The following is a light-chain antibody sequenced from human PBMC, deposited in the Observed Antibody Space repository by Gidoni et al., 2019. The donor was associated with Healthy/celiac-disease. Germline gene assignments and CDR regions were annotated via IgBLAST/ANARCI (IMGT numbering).Light chain of an antibody. V-gene: IGKV4-1*01. J-gene: IGKJ3*01. CDR3: QQYYSTPLT. Sequence: IVMNQSPDSLAVSLGERATINCKCSQSVLYSSNNKNYLAWYQQKPGQPPKLLIYWASTRESGVPDRFSGSGSGTDFTLTISSLQAEDVAVYYCQQYYSTPLTFGPGTKVDIK. CDR2: WAS. CDR1: QSVLYSSNNKNY.